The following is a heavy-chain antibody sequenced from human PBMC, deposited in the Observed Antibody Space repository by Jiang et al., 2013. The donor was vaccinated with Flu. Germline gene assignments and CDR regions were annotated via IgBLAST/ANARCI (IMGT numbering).Heavy chain of an antibody. J-gene: IGHJ5*02. Sequence: KPTQTLTLTCTFSGFSLSTSGVGVGWIRQPPGKALEWLALIYWNDDKRYSPSLKSRLTITKDTSKNQVVLTMTNMDPVDTATYYCAHSLVDVVATIMSWFDPWGQGTLVTVSS. D-gene: IGHD5-12*01. CDR1: GFSLSTSGVG. CDR3: AHSLVDVVATIMSWFDP. CDR2: IYWNDDK. V-gene: IGHV2-5*01.